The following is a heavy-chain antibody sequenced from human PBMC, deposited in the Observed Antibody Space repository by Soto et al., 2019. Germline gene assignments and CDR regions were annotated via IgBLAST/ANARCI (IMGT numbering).Heavy chain of an antibody. CDR3: ATDYGSGSDLSYYYYYGMDV. J-gene: IGHJ6*02. CDR2: IYHSGST. Sequence: SETLSLTCAVSGGSISSSNWWSWVRQPPGKGLDWIGEIYHSGSTNYNPSLKSRVTISVDKSKNQFSLKLSSVTAADTAVYYCATDYGSGSDLSYYYYYGMDVWGQGTTVTVSS. CDR1: GGSISSSNW. V-gene: IGHV4-4*02. D-gene: IGHD3-10*01.